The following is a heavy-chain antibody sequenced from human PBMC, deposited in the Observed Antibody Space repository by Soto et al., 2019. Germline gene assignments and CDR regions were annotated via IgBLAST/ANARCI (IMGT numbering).Heavy chain of an antibody. J-gene: IGHJ1*01. V-gene: IGHV3-23*01. Sequence: EVQLLESGGGLVQPGGSLRLSCAASGFTFSSYAMSWVRQAPGKGLEWVSAISGSGGSTYYADSVKGRFTISRDNSKNKVFLQMERLGAEGKAGYYCGEALGGYGSGRWGQGTLVTV. CDR3: GEALGGYGSGR. D-gene: IGHD6-19*01. CDR2: ISGSGGST. CDR1: GFTFSSYA.